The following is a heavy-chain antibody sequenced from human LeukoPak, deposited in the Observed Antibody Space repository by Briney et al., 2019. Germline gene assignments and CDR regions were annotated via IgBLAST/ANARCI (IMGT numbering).Heavy chain of an antibody. D-gene: IGHD3-10*01. CDR2: IWYDGSNK. J-gene: IGHJ4*02. CDR1: GFTFSSYG. CDR3: AREPPSGSYFTSRFDY. Sequence: PGRSLRLSCATSGFTFSSYGMHWVRQAPGKGLEWVAVIWYDGSNKYYADSVKGRFTISRDNSKNTLYLQMNSLRAEDTAVYYCAREPPSGSYFTSRFDYWGQGTLVTVSS. V-gene: IGHV3-33*01.